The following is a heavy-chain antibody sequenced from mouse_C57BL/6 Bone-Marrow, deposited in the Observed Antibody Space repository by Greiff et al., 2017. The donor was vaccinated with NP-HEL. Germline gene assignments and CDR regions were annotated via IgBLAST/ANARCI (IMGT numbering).Heavy chain of an antibody. Sequence: EVQVVESGGGLVQPGGSMKLSCAASGFTFSDAWMDWVRQSPEKGLEWVAEIRNKANNHATYYAESVKGRFTISRDDSKSSVYLQMNSLRAEDTGIYYCTCYYGSSSHYYAMDYWGQGTSVTVSS. CDR3: TCYYGSSSHYYAMDY. D-gene: IGHD1-1*01. V-gene: IGHV6-6*01. CDR2: IRNKANNHAT. J-gene: IGHJ4*01. CDR1: GFTFSDAW.